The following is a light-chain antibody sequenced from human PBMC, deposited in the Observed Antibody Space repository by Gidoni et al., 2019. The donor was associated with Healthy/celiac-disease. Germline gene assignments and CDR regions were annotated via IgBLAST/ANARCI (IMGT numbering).Light chain of an antibody. J-gene: IGLJ2*01. CDR3: NSRDSSGNHLV. V-gene: IGLV3-19*01. CDR1: SLRSYY. Sequence: SSELTQAPAVSVAFGQTVRITCQGDSLRSYYASWYQQKPGQAPVLVSYGKNNRPSGIPDRFAGDSAGNTASVTITGAQAEDEADYYCNSRDSSGNHLVFGGGTKLTV. CDR2: GKN.